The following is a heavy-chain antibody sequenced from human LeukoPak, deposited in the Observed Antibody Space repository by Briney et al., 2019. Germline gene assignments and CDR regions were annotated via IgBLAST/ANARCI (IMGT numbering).Heavy chain of an antibody. V-gene: IGHV3-30*03. Sequence: PGGSLRLSCAASGFTFSSYGMHWVRQAPGKGLEWVAVISYDGSNKYYADSVKGRFTISRDNSKNTLYLQMDSLRAEDTAVYYCARESSATETNGMDVWGQGTTVTVSS. CDR3: ARESSATETNGMDV. J-gene: IGHJ6*02. CDR1: GFTFSSYG. CDR2: ISYDGSNK.